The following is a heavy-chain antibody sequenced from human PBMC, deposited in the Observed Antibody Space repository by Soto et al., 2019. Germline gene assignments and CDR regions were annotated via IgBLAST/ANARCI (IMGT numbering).Heavy chain of an antibody. CDR3: AIECYSSLELTDYYYYGMDV. Sequence: ASVKASSKASGYTFTSYCSSWVRQAPGQELEWMGWISAYNGNTNYAQKLQGRVTMTTDTSTSTAYMELRSLRSDDTAVYYCAIECYSSLELTDYYYYGMDVWGQALTVTLYS. CDR1: GYTFTSYC. CDR2: ISAYNGNT. J-gene: IGHJ6*02. D-gene: IGHD1-7*01. V-gene: IGHV1-18*01.